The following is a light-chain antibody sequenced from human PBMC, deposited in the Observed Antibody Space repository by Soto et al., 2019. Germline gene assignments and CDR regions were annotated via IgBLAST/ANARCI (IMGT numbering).Light chain of an antibody. CDR1: SSDVGAYDF. J-gene: IGLJ1*01. CDR2: EVS. Sequence: LTPPASVSGSPGQSITISCTGTSSDVGAYDFVSWYQQHPDKAPKLMIYEVSNRPSGVSHRFSGSKSVNTATLTISGLQAEDEADYYCSSYTTSSTRVFGTGTKVTVL. CDR3: SSYTTSSTRV. V-gene: IGLV2-14*03.